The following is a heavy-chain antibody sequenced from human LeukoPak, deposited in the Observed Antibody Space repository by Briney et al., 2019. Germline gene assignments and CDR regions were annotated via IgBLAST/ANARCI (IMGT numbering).Heavy chain of an antibody. Sequence: ASVKVSCKASGYTFTSYYMHWVRQALGQGLEWMGIINPSGGSTSYAQKFQGRVTMTRDTSTSTVYMELSSLRSEDTAVYYCARDQGSSGYQPPQFDYWGQGTLVTVSS. J-gene: IGHJ4*02. CDR1: GYTFTSYY. D-gene: IGHD3-22*01. CDR2: INPSGGST. CDR3: ARDQGSSGYQPPQFDY. V-gene: IGHV1-46*01.